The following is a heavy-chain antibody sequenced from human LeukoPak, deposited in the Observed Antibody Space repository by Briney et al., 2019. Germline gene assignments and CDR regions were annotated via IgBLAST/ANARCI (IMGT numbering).Heavy chain of an antibody. CDR3: AKDRSWIIDAWFDY. CDR1: GFTLSAYA. CDR2: ITGYGDRT. J-gene: IGHJ4*02. Sequence: GGSLRLSCAPSGFTLSAYAMSWVRQAPGKGLEWVTSITGYGDRTYYADSVKGRFTISRDNSKNTLYLQMNSLRAEDTAVYYCAKDRSWIIDAWFDYWGQGTRVTVSS. D-gene: IGHD1-1*01. V-gene: IGHV3-23*01.